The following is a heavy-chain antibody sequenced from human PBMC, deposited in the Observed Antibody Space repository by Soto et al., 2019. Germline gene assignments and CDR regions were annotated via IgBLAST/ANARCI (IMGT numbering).Heavy chain of an antibody. CDR1: GGSISSYY. Sequence: TSETLSLTCTVSGGSISSYYWSWIRQPPGKGLEWIGYIYYSGSTNYNPSLKSRVTISVDTSKNQFSLKLSSVTAADTAVYYCAINGYGDYAEYLQHWGQGTLVTVSS. J-gene: IGHJ1*01. D-gene: IGHD4-17*01. CDR3: AINGYGDYAEYLQH. V-gene: IGHV4-59*01. CDR2: IYYSGST.